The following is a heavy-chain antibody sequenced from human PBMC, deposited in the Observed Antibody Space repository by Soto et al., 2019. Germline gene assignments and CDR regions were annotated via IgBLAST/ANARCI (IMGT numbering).Heavy chain of an antibody. D-gene: IGHD5-12*01. CDR3: ARDYEMATDY. Sequence: QVQLVESGGGVVQPGRSLRLSCAASGFTFSSYAMHWVRQAPGKGLEWVAVISYDGSNKYYADSVKGRFTISRDNSKNTLYLQMNSLRAEDTAVYYCARDYEMATDYWGQGILVTVSS. CDR1: GFTFSSYA. V-gene: IGHV3-30-3*01. J-gene: IGHJ4*02. CDR2: ISYDGSNK.